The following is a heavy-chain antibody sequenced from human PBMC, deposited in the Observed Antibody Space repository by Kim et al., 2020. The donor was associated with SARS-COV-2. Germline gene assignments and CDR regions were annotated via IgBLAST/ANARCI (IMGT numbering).Heavy chain of an antibody. D-gene: IGHD3-10*01. J-gene: IGHJ3*02. CDR3: ARDSGDPRAFDI. V-gene: IGHV4-31*03. CDR1: GGSISSGGYY. Sequence: SETLSLTCTVSGGSISSGGYYWSWIRQHPGKGLEWIGYIYYSGSTYYNPSLKSRVTISVDTSKNQFSLKLSSVTAADTAVYYCARDSGDPRAFDIWGQGTMVTVSS. CDR2: IYYSGST.